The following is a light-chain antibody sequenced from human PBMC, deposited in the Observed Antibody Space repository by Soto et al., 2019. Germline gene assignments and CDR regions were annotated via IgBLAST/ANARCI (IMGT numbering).Light chain of an antibody. CDR3: NSYGGSNNWV. CDR2: EVT. Sequence: QSVLTQPPSASGSPGQSVAISCTGTSSDVGGYNYVSWYQQHPGKAPKLMIYEVTKRPSGVPDRFSGSKSGNTASLTVSGLRAEDEADYYCNSYGGSNNWVFGGGTKLTVL. V-gene: IGLV2-8*01. J-gene: IGLJ3*02. CDR1: SSDVGGYNY.